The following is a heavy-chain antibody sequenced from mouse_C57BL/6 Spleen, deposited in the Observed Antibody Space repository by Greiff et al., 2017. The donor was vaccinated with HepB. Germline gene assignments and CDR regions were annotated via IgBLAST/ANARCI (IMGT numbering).Heavy chain of an antibody. V-gene: IGHV14-3*01. J-gene: IGHJ2*01. CDR2: IDPANGNT. D-gene: IGHD1-1*01. CDR1: GFNIKNTY. CDR3: ARPLDYYGSSYYFDY. Sequence: EVQLQESVAELVRPGASVKLSCTASGFNIKNTYMHWVKQRPEQGLEWIGRIDPANGNTKYAPKFQGKATITADTSSNTAYLQLSSLTSEDTAIYYCARPLDYYGSSYYFDYWGQGTTLTVSS.